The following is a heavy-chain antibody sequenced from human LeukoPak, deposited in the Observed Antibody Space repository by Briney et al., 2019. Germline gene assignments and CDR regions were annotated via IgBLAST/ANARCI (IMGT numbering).Heavy chain of an antibody. J-gene: IGHJ5*02. Sequence: PSETLSLTCTVSGGSISSYSWSWVRQPPGKGLEWVGYIYYSGSTNYNPSLKSRVTISVDTSKNQFSLKLSSVTAADTAGYYCARDLGVVVPAAIFDPWGQGTLVTVSS. CDR2: IYYSGST. CDR1: GGSISSYS. V-gene: IGHV4-59*01. CDR3: ARDLGVVVPAAIFDP. D-gene: IGHD2-2*01.